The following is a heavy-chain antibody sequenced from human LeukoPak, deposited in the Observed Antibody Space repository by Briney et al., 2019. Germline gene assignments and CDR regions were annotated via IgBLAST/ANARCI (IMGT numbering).Heavy chain of an antibody. CDR2: ISSSSSYI. Sequence: GGSLRLSCAASGFTFSSYSMNWVRQAPGKGLEWVSSISSSSSYIYYADSVKGRFTISRDNAKNSLYLQMNSLRAEDTAVYYCARDRAYSYGPPDYWGQGTLVTVSS. CDR3: ARDRAYSYGPPDY. CDR1: GFTFSSYS. V-gene: IGHV3-21*01. J-gene: IGHJ4*02. D-gene: IGHD5-18*01.